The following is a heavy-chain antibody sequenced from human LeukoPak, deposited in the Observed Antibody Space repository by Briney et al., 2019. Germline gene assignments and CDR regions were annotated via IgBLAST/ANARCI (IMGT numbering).Heavy chain of an antibody. J-gene: IGHJ4*02. CDR1: GGSISSYY. CDR3: ARGTYASGSYVFDY. CDR2: IYSSGST. D-gene: IGHD3-10*01. V-gene: IGHV4-59*01. Sequence: SETLSLTCTVAGGSISSYYWGWIRRPPGKGLEWVGYIYSSGSTNYSPSLKSRVTISVDTSKNQFSLRLSSMTAADAALYYCARGTYASGSYVFDYWGQGTLVTVSS.